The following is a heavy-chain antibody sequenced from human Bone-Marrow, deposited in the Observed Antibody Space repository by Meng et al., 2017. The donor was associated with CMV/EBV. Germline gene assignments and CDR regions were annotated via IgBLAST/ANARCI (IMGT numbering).Heavy chain of an antibody. V-gene: IGHV3-30*04. CDR3: AKGLGYSSSGGGIDY. CDR2: ISDDGSNK. D-gene: IGHD6-6*01. CDR1: GFTFSNYA. J-gene: IGHJ4*02. Sequence: GESLKISCAASGFTFSNYAMHWVRQAPGKGLEWVVVISDDGSNKQYAGSVKGRFTISRDNSKNTLHLQMSSLRVEDTAVYYCAKGLGYSSSGGGIDYWGQGTLVTVSS.